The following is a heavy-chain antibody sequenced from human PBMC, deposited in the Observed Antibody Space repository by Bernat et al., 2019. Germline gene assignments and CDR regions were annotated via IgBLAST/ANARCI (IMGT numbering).Heavy chain of an antibody. D-gene: IGHD2-2*01. CDR3: ARGQYCTTTRCRDGYDVFDI. J-gene: IGHJ3*02. Sequence: EVQLVESGGGLVQSGGSLRLSCAASGFTVSNNYMSWVRLAPGKGLEWVSVIYSGGSTHHADSGKGRFTISRDNSKNTLYLQMNSLRAEDTAVYYCARGQYCTTTRCRDGYDVFDIWGQGTMVTVSS. CDR1: GFTVSNNY. V-gene: IGHV3-53*01. CDR2: IYSGGST.